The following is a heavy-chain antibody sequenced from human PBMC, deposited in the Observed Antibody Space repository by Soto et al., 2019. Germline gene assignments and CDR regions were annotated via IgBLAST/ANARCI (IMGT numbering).Heavy chain of an antibody. CDR1: GGSISSFY. J-gene: IGHJ5*02. Sequence: QVQLQESGPGLVKPSETLSLTCTVSGGSISSFYWSWIRQPPGKGLEYIGYIHYSGSTNYSPSLKSRVTISLDTSKNHFSLKLTSVTTADTAVYYCARHLTGLDTWGQGTLVTVSS. CDR2: IHYSGST. CDR3: ARHLTGLDT. V-gene: IGHV4-59*08.